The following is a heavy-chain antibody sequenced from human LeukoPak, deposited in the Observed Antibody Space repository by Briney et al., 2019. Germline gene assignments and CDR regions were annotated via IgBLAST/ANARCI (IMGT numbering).Heavy chain of an antibody. V-gene: IGHV4-39*01. Sequence: SETLFLTCTVSGGSSSDTTYYWAWIRQPPGKGLEWIGSIYFSETKYNPSLKSRITISGDTSKKQFSLKLSSVTAADTAVYYCASPSKLVISRGGFDMWGQGTMVTVSA. CDR1: GGSSSDTTYY. D-gene: IGHD3-22*01. CDR3: ASPSKLVISRGGFDM. J-gene: IGHJ3*02. CDR2: IYFSET.